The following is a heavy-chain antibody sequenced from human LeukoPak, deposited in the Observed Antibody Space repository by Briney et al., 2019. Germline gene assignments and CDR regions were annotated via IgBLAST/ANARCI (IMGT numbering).Heavy chain of an antibody. Sequence: GGSLRLSCIASGFTFSTSWMNWVRQAPGKGLEWVANMKHDGSAKYYGDSVKGRFIISRDNAKNSLSLQMNSLRAEDTAMYYCARLLGESTIYDLWGQGTPVTVSS. D-gene: IGHD3-16*01. CDR3: ARLLGESTIYDL. J-gene: IGHJ5*02. CDR2: MKHDGSAK. CDR1: GFTFSTSW. V-gene: IGHV3-7*01.